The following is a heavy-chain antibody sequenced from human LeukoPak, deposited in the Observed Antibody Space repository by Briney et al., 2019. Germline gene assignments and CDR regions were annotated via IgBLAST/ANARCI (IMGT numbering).Heavy chain of an antibody. CDR3: ATKDPYYYDSSGCPPQDGMDV. CDR1: GFSLITTGVG. Sequence: SGPTLVQPTQTLTLTCTFSGFSLITTGVGVGWIRQPPGKALEWLTLIYWDDDKRYSPSLKSRLTITKDTSKHQVVLTMTNMDPVDTATYYCATKDPYYYDSSGCPPQDGMDVWGQGTTVTVSS. D-gene: IGHD3-22*01. CDR2: IYWDDDK. V-gene: IGHV2-5*02. J-gene: IGHJ6*02.